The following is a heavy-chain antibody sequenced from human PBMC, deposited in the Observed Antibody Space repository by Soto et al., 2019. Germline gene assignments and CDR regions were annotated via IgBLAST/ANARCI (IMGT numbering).Heavy chain of an antibody. CDR1: GFTVSSNY. D-gene: IGHD3-16*01. CDR2: IYSGGST. Sequence: TGGSLRLSCAASGFTVSSNYMXWVRQAPGKGLEWVSVIYSGGSTYYADSVKGRFTISRDNSKNTLYLQMNSLRAEDTAVYYRARFDYTRPLYAFDIWGQGTMVTIS. CDR3: ARFDYTRPLYAFDI. J-gene: IGHJ3*02. V-gene: IGHV3-66*01.